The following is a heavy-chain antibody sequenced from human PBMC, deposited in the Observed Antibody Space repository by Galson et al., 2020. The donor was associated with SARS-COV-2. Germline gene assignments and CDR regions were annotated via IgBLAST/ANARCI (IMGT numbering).Heavy chain of an antibody. D-gene: IGHD3-16*01. Sequence: TGGSLRLSCAASGFTFSSYDMHWVRQAPGKGLEWVSVILYNGNNKYYSDSVKGRFTISRDNSKNTLYLQMNSLRPEDTAVYYCAKSIRGSGAYTLTAFYSYYGMDVWGQGTTVTVSS. V-gene: IGHV3-30*18. J-gene: IGHJ6*02. CDR3: AKSIRGSGAYTLTAFYSYYGMDV. CDR1: GFTFSSYD. CDR2: ILYNGNNK.